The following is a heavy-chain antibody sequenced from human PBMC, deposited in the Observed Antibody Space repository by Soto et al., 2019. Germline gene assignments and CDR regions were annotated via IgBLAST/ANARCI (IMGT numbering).Heavy chain of an antibody. Sequence: PGESLKISCKGSGYSFTSYWIGWVRQMPGKGLEWMGIIYPGDSDTRYSPSFQGRVTMTRDTSTSTVYMELSSLRSEDTAVYYCARSYYDYVWGSYRSAHFDYWGQGTLVTVSS. J-gene: IGHJ4*02. V-gene: IGHV5-51*01. CDR2: IYPGDSDT. CDR3: ARSYYDYVWGSYRSAHFDY. D-gene: IGHD3-16*02. CDR1: GYSFTSYW.